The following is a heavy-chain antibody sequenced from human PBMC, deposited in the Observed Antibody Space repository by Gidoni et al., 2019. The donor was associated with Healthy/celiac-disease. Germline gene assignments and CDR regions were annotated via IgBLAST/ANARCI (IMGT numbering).Heavy chain of an antibody. J-gene: IGHJ5*02. CDR2: IYHIGST. V-gene: IGHV4-38-2*02. D-gene: IGHD6-6*01. CDR3: ARDEYSSSPGFDP. CDR1: GYSISSGYY. Sequence: QVQLQESGPGLVKPSETLSLTCAVSGYSISSGYYWGWIRQPPGKGLEWIGSIYHIGSTYYNPSLKSRVTISVDTSKNQFSLKLSSVTAADTAVYYCARDEYSSSPGFDPWGQGTLVTVSS.